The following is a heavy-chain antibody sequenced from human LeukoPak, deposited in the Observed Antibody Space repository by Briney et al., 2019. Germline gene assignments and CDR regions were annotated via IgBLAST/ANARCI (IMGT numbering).Heavy chain of an antibody. CDR3: ARVALATLWFGGDDGLD. D-gene: IGHD3-10*01. J-gene: IGHJ4*02. CDR1: GYTFTSYD. V-gene: IGHV1-8*01. CDR2: MNPNSGNT. Sequence: ASVKVSCKASGYTFTSYDINWVRQATGQGLEWMGWMNPNSGNTGYAQKFQGRVTMTRNTSISTAYMELSSLRSEDTAVYYCARVALATLWFGGDDGLDWGQGTLVTVSS.